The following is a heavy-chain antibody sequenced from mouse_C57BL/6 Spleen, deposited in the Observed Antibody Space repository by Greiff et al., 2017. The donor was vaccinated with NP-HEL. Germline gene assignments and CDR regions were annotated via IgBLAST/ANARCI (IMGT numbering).Heavy chain of an antibody. CDR1: GYTFTSYW. V-gene: IGHV1-50*01. J-gene: IGHJ2*01. D-gene: IGHD1-1*01. CDR2: IDPSDSYT. CDR3: ARRGDYGSLFDY. Sequence: VQLQQPGAELVKPGASVKLSCKASGYTFTSYWMQWVKQRPGQGLEWIGEIDPSDSYTNYNQKFKGKATLTVDTSSSTAYMQLSSLTSEDSAVYYCARRGDYGSLFDYWGQGTTLTVSS.